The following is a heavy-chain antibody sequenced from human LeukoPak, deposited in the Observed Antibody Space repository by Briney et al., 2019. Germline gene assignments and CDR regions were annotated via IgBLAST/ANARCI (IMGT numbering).Heavy chain of an antibody. CDR1: GFTFSSYA. CDR2: ISDSGSST. D-gene: IGHD6-25*01. V-gene: IGHV3-23*01. Sequence: PGGSLRLSCAASGFTFSSYATSWVRHTPGKGLEWVSSISDSGSSTYYADSVKGRFTISRDHSMNTLFLQMNSLRADDTALYYCAKDSRGFDYWGQGTLVTVSS. J-gene: IGHJ4*02. CDR3: AKDSRGFDY.